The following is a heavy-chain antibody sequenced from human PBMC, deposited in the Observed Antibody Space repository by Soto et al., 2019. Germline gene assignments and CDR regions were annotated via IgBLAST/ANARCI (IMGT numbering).Heavy chain of an antibody. V-gene: IGHV3-33*01. CDR2: IWYDGSNK. D-gene: IGHD4-17*01. Sequence: QVQLVESGGGVVQPGRSLRLSCAASGFTFSSYGMHWVRQAPGKGLEWVAVIWYDGSNKYYADSVKGRFTISRDNSKNTLDLQMNNLRAEDTAVYYCARTPEDYGGNVAAFDIWGQGTMVTVSS. CDR1: GFTFSSYG. CDR3: ARTPEDYGGNVAAFDI. J-gene: IGHJ3*02.